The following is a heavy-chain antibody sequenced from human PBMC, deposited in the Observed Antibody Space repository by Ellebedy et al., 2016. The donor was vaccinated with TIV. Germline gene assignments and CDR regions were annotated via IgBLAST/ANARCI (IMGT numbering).Heavy chain of an antibody. D-gene: IGHD2-15*01. Sequence: GGSLRLXXAASGFTFSTYWMHWVRQAPGKGLEWVANIKQDGSAIYYVDSVKGRFTISRDNAKNSLYLQMNSLRTEDTAVYYCARAIGAGDGKWGQGALVTVSS. V-gene: IGHV3-7*01. CDR1: GFTFSTYW. CDR3: ARAIGAGDGK. CDR2: IKQDGSAI. J-gene: IGHJ4*02.